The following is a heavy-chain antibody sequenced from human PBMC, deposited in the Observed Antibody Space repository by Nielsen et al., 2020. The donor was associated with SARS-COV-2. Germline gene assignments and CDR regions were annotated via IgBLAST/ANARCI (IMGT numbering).Heavy chain of an antibody. Sequence: GESLKISCAVSGFTFSSYAMSWVRQAPGKGLEWVSAISGSGGSTYYADSVKGRFTISRDNSKNTLYLQMNSLRAEDTAVYYCARVRNYYDNTGTTRTPYFDYWGLGILVSVSS. D-gene: IGHD3-22*01. CDR3: ARVRNYYDNTGTTRTPYFDY. CDR2: ISGSGGST. J-gene: IGHJ4*02. CDR1: GFTFSSYA. V-gene: IGHV3-23*01.